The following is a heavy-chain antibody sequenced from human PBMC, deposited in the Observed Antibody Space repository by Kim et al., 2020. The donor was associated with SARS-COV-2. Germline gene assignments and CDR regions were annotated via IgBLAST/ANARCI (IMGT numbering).Heavy chain of an antibody. CDR1: GFTFSNAW. CDR3: TTAGWWPPPYSSGWYFP. Sequence: GGSLRLSCAASGFTFSNAWMSWVRQAPGKGLEWVGRIKSKTDGGTTDYAAPVKGRFTISRDDSKNTLYLQMNSLKTEDTAVYYCTTAGWWPPPYSSGWYFPWGQGTLVTVSS. V-gene: IGHV3-15*01. J-gene: IGHJ5*02. D-gene: IGHD6-19*01. CDR2: IKSKTDGGTT.